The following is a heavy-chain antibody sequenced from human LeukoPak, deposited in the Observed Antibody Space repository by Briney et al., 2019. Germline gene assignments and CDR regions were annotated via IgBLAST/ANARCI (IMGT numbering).Heavy chain of an antibody. Sequence: SETLSLTCAVYGGSFSGYYWRWISQPPGKGLEWIREISQSGSTNYHPSLKSRVTILLDTSKNHFSVTLTSVTAADTAVYYCARGLEDYYGSGTWGQGTLVTVSS. CDR3: ARGLEDYYGSGT. V-gene: IGHV4-34*01. CDR2: ISQSGST. CDR1: GGSFSGYY. J-gene: IGHJ4*02. D-gene: IGHD3-10*01.